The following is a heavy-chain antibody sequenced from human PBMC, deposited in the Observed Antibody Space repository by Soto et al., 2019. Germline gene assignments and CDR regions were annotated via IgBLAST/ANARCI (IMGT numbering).Heavy chain of an antibody. V-gene: IGHV3-23*01. D-gene: IGHD1-26*01. Sequence: EVQLLESGGGLVQPGGSLRLSCAASGFTFSSYTMSWVLQAPGKGLEWVSAISGSGGSTYYADSVKGRFTISRDNSKNTLYLQMNSLRAEDTAVYYCAPLGWDGDFDYWGQGTLVTVSS. CDR1: GFTFSSYT. CDR2: ISGSGGST. J-gene: IGHJ4*02. CDR3: APLGWDGDFDY.